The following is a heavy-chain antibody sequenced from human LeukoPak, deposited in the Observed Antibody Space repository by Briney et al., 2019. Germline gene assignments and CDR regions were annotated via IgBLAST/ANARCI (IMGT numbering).Heavy chain of an antibody. CDR1: GYTFTGYY. Sequence: ASVKVSCKASGYTFTGYYMHWVRQAPGQGLEWMGWINTNTGNPTYAQGFTGRFVFSLDTSVSTAYLQISSLKAEDIAVYYCARGDSSGYVYWGQGTLVTVSS. D-gene: IGHD3-22*01. J-gene: IGHJ4*02. CDR3: ARGDSSGYVY. CDR2: INTNTGNP. V-gene: IGHV7-4-1*02.